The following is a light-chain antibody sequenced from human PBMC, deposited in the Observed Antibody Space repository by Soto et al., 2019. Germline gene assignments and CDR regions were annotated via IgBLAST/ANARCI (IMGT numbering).Light chain of an antibody. CDR2: DAF. CDR3: HQRYNLPLS. Sequence: TVLTQSPATLSLSPGERATLSCKASQSIGNSLGWCQQKPCQAPRLISDDAFNRATGIPARFTGSGSGSDCTLTLSSLEPEDCCVYYCHQRYNLPLSFGGGTKVEIK. J-gene: IGKJ4*01. CDR1: QSIGNS. V-gene: IGKV3-11*01.